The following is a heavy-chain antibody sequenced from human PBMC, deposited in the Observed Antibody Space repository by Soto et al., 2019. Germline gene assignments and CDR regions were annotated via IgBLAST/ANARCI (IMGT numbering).Heavy chain of an antibody. D-gene: IGHD7-27*01. CDR2: ITSSSSST. J-gene: IGHJ6*02. Sequence: SCAASGFTFSSYTMNWVRQAPGKGLEWVSSITSSSSSTYYADSVKGRFTISRDNAKTSVFLQMNSLRVEDTAVYYCARDLTRGDVWGQGTKVTVYS. V-gene: IGHV3-21*01. CDR3: ARDLTRGDV. CDR1: GFTFSSYT.